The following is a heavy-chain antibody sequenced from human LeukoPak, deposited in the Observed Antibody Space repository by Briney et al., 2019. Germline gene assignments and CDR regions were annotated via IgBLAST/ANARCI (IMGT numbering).Heavy chain of an antibody. D-gene: IGHD4-17*01. J-gene: IGHJ6*02. CDR1: GGTFSSYA. CDR2: ISAYNGNT. V-gene: IGHV1-18*01. Sequence: ASVKVSCKASGGTFSSYAISWVRQAPGQGLEWMGWISAYNGNTNYAQKLQGRVTMTTDTSTSTAYMELRSLRSDDTAMYYCARDSPIDYGDYVIYYYYGMDVWGQGTTVTVSS. CDR3: ARDSPIDYGDYVIYYYYGMDV.